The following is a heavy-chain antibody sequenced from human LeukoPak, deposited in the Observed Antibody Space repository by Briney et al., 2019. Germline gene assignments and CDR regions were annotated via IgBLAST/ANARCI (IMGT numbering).Heavy chain of an antibody. V-gene: IGHV4-34*01. D-gene: IGHD3-3*01. J-gene: IGHJ3*02. Sequence: SETLSLTCAVYGGSFSGYYWSWIRQPPGKGLEWIGEINHSGITNYNPSLKSRVTISVDTSKNQFSLKLSSVTAADTAVYYCARGGVGSPITIFGVVIRKGSAFDIWGQGTMVTVSS. CDR1: GGSFSGYY. CDR2: INHSGIT. CDR3: ARGGVGSPITIFGVVIRKGSAFDI.